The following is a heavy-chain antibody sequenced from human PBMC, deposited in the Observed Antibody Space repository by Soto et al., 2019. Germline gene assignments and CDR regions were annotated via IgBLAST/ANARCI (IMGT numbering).Heavy chain of an antibody. J-gene: IGHJ4*02. V-gene: IGHV1-69*19. CDR1: GGTFNTYA. CDR2: ISPIFGAA. D-gene: IGHD3-10*01. Sequence: QVQLVQSGAEMKKPGSSVKVSCQSSGGTFNTYAMNWVRQAPGQGPEWMGDISPIFGAANYAPKFQGRVTITADESTGTSYMQLSSLTSEDTALYFCAREVQVHTPAFGYWGQGTLVTVSS. CDR3: AREVQVHTPAFGY.